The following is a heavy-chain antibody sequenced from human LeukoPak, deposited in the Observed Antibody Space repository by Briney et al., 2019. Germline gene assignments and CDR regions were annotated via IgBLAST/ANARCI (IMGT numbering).Heavy chain of an antibody. J-gene: IGHJ3*02. CDR3: AKDASYDYVWGTPPDI. Sequence: GGSLRLSCAASAFTFSNYAMSWVRQAPGKGLEWVSTISNSDSSTYYADSVKGRFTISRDNSENTLYLQMNSLRAEDTAVYYCAKDASYDYVWGTPPDIWGQGTMVTVSS. CDR1: AFTFSNYA. D-gene: IGHD3-16*01. V-gene: IGHV3-23*01. CDR2: ISNSDSST.